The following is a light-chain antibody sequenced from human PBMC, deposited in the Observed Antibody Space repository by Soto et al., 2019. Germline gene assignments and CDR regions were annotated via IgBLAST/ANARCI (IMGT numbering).Light chain of an antibody. V-gene: IGKV1-39*01. CDR1: RIIDTY. J-gene: IGKJ5*01. Sequence: DIQITHSPSSLSASVVDRVTITCLASRIIDTYVDWYQQKPGKAPDLLIYLASTLQVGVPSRFSGSGSGTDFTLTISGLQPEDFATYYCKNSYNTPINFGQGTRLEIK. CDR3: KNSYNTPIN. CDR2: LAS.